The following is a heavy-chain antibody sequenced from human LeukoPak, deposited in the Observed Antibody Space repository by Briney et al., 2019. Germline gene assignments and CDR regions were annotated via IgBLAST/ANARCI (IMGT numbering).Heavy chain of an antibody. CDR1: GYSFTSYW. CDR2: IYPGDSDT. J-gene: IGHJ3*02. Sequence: GESLKISCKGSGYSFTSYWIGWVRQMPGKGLEWMGIIYPGDSDTRNSPSFQGQVTISADKSISTAYLQWSSLKASDTAMYYCARRGHPDYVRGSPTPPRVFDIWGQGTMVTVSS. CDR3: ARRGHPDYVRGSPTPPRVFDI. V-gene: IGHV5-51*01. D-gene: IGHD3-16*01.